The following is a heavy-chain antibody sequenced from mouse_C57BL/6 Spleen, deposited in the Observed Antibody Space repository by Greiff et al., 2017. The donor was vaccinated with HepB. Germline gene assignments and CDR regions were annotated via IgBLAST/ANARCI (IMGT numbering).Heavy chain of an antibody. CDR1: GYAFSSSW. CDR3: ARLVEMDY. V-gene: IGHV1-82*01. CDR2: IYPGDGDT. Sequence: QVQLQQSGPELVKPGASVKISCKASGYAFSSSWMNWVKQRPGKGLEWIGRIYPGDGDTNYNGKFKGKATLTADKSSSTAYMQLSSLTSEDSAVYFCARLVEMDYWGQGTSVTGSS. D-gene: IGHD6-2*01. J-gene: IGHJ4*01.